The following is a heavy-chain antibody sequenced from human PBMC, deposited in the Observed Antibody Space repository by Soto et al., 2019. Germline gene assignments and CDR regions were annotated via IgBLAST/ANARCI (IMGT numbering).Heavy chain of an antibody. CDR3: ARDRYNYDSSGYYNAFDI. CDR2: ISSDGTNK. J-gene: IGHJ3*02. Sequence: PGGSLRLSCAASGFSFSLYPLHWVRQAPGKGLEWVAVISSDGTNKDYADSVKGRITISRDNSKNTVYLQMNSLRPEDTAVYYCARDRYNYDSSGYYNAFDIWGRGTMVTVSS. V-gene: IGHV3-30-3*01. D-gene: IGHD3-22*01. CDR1: GFSFSLYP.